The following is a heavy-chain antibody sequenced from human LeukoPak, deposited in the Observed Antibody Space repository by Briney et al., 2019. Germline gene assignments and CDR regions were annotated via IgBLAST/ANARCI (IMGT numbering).Heavy chain of an antibody. D-gene: IGHD6-25*01. CDR2: THYIGST. CDR3: ARAGSLLGLGH. CDR1: GGSISTYY. Sequence: SETLSLTCTVSGGSISTYYWSWIRQPPGKGLEGIGCTHYIGSTNYNPSLKSRVTISLDTSKNQFSLKLSSVTAADTAVYYCARAGSLLGLGHWGQGTLVTVSS. V-gene: IGHV4-59*01. J-gene: IGHJ5*02.